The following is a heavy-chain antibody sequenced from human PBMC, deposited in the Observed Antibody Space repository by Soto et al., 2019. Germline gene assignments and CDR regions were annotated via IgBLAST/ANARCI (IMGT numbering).Heavy chain of an antibody. Sequence: GGSLRLSCAASGFTFSSYAMSWVRQAPGKGLEWVSAISGSGGSTYYADSVKGRFNISRDNSKNTLYLQMNSLRAEDTAVYYCAKLVRSYGFNFDYWGQGTLVTVSS. J-gene: IGHJ4*02. CDR1: GFTFSSYA. CDR2: ISGSGGST. D-gene: IGHD5-18*01. V-gene: IGHV3-23*01. CDR3: AKLVRSYGFNFDY.